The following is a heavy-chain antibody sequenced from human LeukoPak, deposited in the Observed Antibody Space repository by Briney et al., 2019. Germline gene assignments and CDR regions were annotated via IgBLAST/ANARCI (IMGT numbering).Heavy chain of an antibody. D-gene: IGHD6-19*01. CDR2: INPNSGGI. V-gene: IGHV1-2*02. CDR1: GYTFTGYY. J-gene: IGHJ3*02. Sequence: ASVKVSCKASGYTFTGYYMHWVRQAPGQGLEWMGWINPNSGGINYAQKFQGRVTMTRDTSISTAYMELSRLRSDDTAVYYCARDRGSGWHLDAFDIWGQGTMVTVSS. CDR3: ARDRGSGWHLDAFDI.